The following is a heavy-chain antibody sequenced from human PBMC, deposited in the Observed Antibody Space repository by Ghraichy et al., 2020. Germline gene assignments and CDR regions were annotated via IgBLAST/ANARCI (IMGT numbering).Heavy chain of an antibody. J-gene: IGHJ4*02. CDR2: IDGTGDIA. CDR1: GFDFSNYY. V-gene: IGHV3-23*01. D-gene: IGHD3-22*01. Sequence: LSLTYVASGFDFSNYYMAWVRQAPGKGLEWVLSIDGTGDIAFYGDSMRGRFSISRDNSKKTLYLQMNGLRADDTAIYYCARNFSIVMIGVVGVGFDYWGQGALVTVSS. CDR3: ARNFSIVMIGVVGVGFDY.